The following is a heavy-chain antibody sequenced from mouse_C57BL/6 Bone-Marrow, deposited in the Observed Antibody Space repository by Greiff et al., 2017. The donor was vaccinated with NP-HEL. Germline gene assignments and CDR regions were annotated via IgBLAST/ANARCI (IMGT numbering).Heavy chain of an antibody. CDR3: TGDSVSTMVTTTGAWFAY. D-gene: IGHD2-2*01. J-gene: IGHJ3*01. V-gene: IGHV5-9-1*02. CDR2: ISSGGDYI. Sequence: DVMLVESGEGLVKPGGSLKLSCAASGFTFSSYSMSWVRQTPEKRLEWVAYISSGGDYIYYADTVKGRFTISRDTARNTLYLQTSSLKSEDTAMYYCTGDSVSTMVTTTGAWFAYWGQGTLVTVSA. CDR1: GFTFSSYS.